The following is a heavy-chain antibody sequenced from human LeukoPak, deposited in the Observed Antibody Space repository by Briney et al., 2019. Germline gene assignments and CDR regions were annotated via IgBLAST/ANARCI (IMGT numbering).Heavy chain of an antibody. CDR2: IYTSGST. CDR1: GGSISSGSYY. CDR3: ARGSEILDY. Sequence: SETLSLTCTVSGGSISSGSYYWSWIRQPAGKGLEWIGRIYTSGSTNYNPSLKSRVTISVDTSKNQFSLKLSSVTAADTAVYYCARGSEILDYWDQGTLVTVSS. J-gene: IGHJ4*02. V-gene: IGHV4-61*02. D-gene: IGHD2-15*01.